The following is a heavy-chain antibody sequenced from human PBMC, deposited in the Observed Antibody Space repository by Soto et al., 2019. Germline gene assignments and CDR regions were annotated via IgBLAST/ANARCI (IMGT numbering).Heavy chain of an antibody. Sequence: PGGSLRLSCAASGFTFSIYSVNWVRQAPGKGLEWVSSISSSSSYIYYADSVKGRFTISRDNAKNSLYLQMNSLRAEDTAVYYCARMSTLYGMDVCAQGTTVTVCS. CDR2: ISSSSSYI. J-gene: IGHJ6*02. V-gene: IGHV3-21*01. CDR1: GFTFSIYS. CDR3: ARMSTLYGMDV.